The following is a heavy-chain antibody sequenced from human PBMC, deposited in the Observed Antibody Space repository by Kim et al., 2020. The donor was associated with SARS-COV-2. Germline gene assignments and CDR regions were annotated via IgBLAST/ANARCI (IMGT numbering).Heavy chain of an antibody. Sequence: GGSLRLSCAASGFTFSSYAMSWVRQAPGKGLEWVSAISGSGGSTYYADSVKGLFTISRDNSKNTLYLQMNSLRAEDTAVYYCGKGRLLWFGELSYWGQGTLVTVSS. CDR2: ISGSGGST. D-gene: IGHD3-10*01. CDR3: GKGRLLWFGELSY. J-gene: IGHJ4*02. CDR1: GFTFSSYA. V-gene: IGHV3-23*01.